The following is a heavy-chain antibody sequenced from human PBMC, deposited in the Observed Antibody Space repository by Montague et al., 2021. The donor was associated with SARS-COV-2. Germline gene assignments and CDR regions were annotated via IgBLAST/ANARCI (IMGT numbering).Heavy chain of an antibody. Sequence: SETLSLTCTVSGGSITTDAYHWGWIHQSPGKGLEWIGIISYRDVTYYNPSLKTRVNISVATSRTHSSLTLRSVTAADTAVYYCARQGPFTMIVGNIFDYWGQGTLVTVSS. V-gene: IGHV4-39*01. D-gene: IGHD3-22*01. J-gene: IGHJ4*02. CDR3: ARQGPFTMIVGNIFDY. CDR2: ISYRDVT. CDR1: GGSITTDAYH.